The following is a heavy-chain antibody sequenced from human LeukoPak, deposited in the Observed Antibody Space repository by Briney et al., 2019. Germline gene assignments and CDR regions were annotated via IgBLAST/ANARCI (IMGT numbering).Heavy chain of an antibody. V-gene: IGHV4-59*01. CDR1: GGSISSYY. D-gene: IGHD6-13*01. Sequence: SETLSLTCTVSGGSISSYYWSWIRQPPGKGLEWIGYIYYSGSTNYNPSLKSRVTISVDTSKNQFSLKLSSVTAADTAVYYCARLIAAADVVHAFDIWGQGTMVTVSS. CDR2: IYYSGST. J-gene: IGHJ3*02. CDR3: ARLIAAADVVHAFDI.